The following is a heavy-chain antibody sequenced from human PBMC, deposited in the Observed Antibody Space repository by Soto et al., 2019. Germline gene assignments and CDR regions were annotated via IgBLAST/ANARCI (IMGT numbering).Heavy chain of an antibody. CDR3: ARGWFGMDV. CDR1: GFTLSGRS. CDR2: IDNAGTDS. V-gene: IGHV3-74*01. J-gene: IGHJ6*04. D-gene: IGHD3-10*01. Sequence: EVQLVESGGGLVQPGGSLRLSCAASGFTLSGRSMHWVRQAPGKGLVWVSGIDNAGTDSTYADSVEGRFTSSRDNAKNMLYLQMHSLRVEDTAVYYCARGWFGMDVWGKGTTVTGSS.